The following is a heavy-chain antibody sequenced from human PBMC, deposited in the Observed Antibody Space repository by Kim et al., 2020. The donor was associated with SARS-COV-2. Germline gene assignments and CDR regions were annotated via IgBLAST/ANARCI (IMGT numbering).Heavy chain of an antibody. J-gene: IGHJ4*02. CDR2: EM. CDR3: ARDRPRGHFDY. V-gene: IGHV3-7*01. Sequence: EMYDVDSVKGRFTISRDNAKNSLYLQMNSLRAEDTAVYYCARDRPRGHFDYWGQGTLVTVSS.